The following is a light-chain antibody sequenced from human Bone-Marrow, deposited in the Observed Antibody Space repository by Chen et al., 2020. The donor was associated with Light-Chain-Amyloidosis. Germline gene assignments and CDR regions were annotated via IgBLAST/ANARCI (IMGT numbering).Light chain of an antibody. CDR2: DDS. CDR1: NIGSTS. J-gene: IGLJ3*02. CDR3: QVWDGGSDRPV. V-gene: IGLV3-21*02. Sequence: SYVLPQPSSVSVAPGQTATIACGGNNIGSTSVHWYQQTPGQAPLLVVYDDSDRPSGIPERWTGYNCGNTANLTISRVEAGDEADYYCQVWDGGSDRPVFGGGAQLTVL.